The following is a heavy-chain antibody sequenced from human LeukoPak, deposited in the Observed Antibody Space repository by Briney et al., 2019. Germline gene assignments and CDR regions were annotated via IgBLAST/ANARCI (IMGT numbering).Heavy chain of an antibody. Sequence: SVKVSCKASGGTFSSYAISWVRQAPGQGLEWMGRIIPILGIANYAQKFQGRVTITADKSTSTAYMELSSLRSEDTAVYYCATYGSGSYFVYWGQGTLVNVSS. CDR3: ATYGSGSYFVY. J-gene: IGHJ4*02. CDR1: GGTFSSYA. V-gene: IGHV1-69*04. D-gene: IGHD3-10*01. CDR2: IIPILGIA.